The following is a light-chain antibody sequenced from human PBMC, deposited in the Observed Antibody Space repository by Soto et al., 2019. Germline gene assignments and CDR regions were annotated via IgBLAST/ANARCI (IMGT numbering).Light chain of an antibody. CDR3: QSYDSSLIVSKV. CDR1: SSNIGAGYD. V-gene: IGLV1-40*01. CDR2: ANS. Sequence: QSVLTQPPSVSGAPGQRVTISCSGSSSNIGAGYDVQWYRQFPGTAPKLIIYANSDRPSGVPDRFSGSKSGTSASLAITGLQAEDEADYYCQSYDSSLIVSKVFGTGTKVTLL. J-gene: IGLJ1*01.